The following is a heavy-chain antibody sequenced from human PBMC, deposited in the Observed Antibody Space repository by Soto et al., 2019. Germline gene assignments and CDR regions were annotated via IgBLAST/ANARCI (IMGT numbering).Heavy chain of an antibody. CDR3: ARHYCIGGSCSFDY. D-gene: IGHD2-15*01. CDR2: INHSGST. J-gene: IGHJ4*02. Sequence: QVQLQQWGAGLLKPSETLSLTCAVYGGSFSGYYWSWIRQPPGKGLEWSGEINHSGSTNYNPSLKRRDTISVDTSKNQCSLKLSSGTAAGPAVYDCARHYCIGGSCSFDYWGQGTLVPVSS. CDR1: GGSFSGYY. V-gene: IGHV4-34*01.